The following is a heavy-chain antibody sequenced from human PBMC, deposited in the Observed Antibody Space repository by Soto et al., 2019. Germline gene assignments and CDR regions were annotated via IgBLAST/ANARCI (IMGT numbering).Heavy chain of an antibody. CDR1: GGSISSSNW. Sequence: QVQLQESGPGLVKPSGTLSLTCAVSGGSISSSNWWSWVRQPPGKGLEWIGEIYHSGSTNYNPSLKGPVTVSVDKSKNQFSLKLSSVTAADTAVYYCASSGIQLWRGARRFDYWGQGTLVTVSS. CDR3: ASSGIQLWRGARRFDY. V-gene: IGHV4-4*02. D-gene: IGHD5-18*01. CDR2: IYHSGST. J-gene: IGHJ4*02.